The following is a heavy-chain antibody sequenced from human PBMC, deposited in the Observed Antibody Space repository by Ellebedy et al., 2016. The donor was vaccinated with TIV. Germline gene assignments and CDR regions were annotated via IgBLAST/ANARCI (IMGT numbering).Heavy chain of an antibody. V-gene: IGHV1-46*01. CDR3: ARVGEWLDTFDS. CDR1: GYTFTNYY. CDR2: INPSGGNT. Sequence: ASVKVSCKAFGYTFTNYYMHWVRQAPGQGLEWMGIINPSGGNTTYGKKFQGRVTMTRDTSTSTVYMELSSLRSEDTAVYYCARVGEWLDTFDSWGQGTLVTVSS. D-gene: IGHD6-19*01. J-gene: IGHJ4*02.